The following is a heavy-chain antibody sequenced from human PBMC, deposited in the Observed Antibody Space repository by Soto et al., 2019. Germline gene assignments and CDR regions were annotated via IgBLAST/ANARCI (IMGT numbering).Heavy chain of an antibody. CDR3: ARMATTVTTGSAFDI. D-gene: IGHD4-17*01. V-gene: IGHV4-34*01. J-gene: IGHJ3*02. CDR1: GGSFSGYY. CDR2: INHSGST. Sequence: QVQLQQWGAGLLKPSETLSLTCAVYGGSFSGYYWSWIRQPPGKGLEWIGEINHSGSTNYNPSLKSRVTISVDTSKSQFSLKLSSVTAADTAVYYCARMATTVTTGSAFDIWGQGTMVTVSS.